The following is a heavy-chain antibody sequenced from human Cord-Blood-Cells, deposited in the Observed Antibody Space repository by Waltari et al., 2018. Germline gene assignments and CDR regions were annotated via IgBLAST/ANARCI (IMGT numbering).Heavy chain of an antibody. J-gene: IGHJ4*02. CDR3: ARANWGFSFDY. Sequence: QVQLQQWGAGLLKPPETLSLTCAVYVGSFSGYYWSWIRQPPGKGLEWIGEINHSGSTNYNPSLKSRVTISVDTSKNQFSLKLSSVTAADTAVYYCARANWGFSFDYWGQGTLVTVSS. CDR2: INHSGST. V-gene: IGHV4-34*01. CDR1: VGSFSGYY. D-gene: IGHD7-27*01.